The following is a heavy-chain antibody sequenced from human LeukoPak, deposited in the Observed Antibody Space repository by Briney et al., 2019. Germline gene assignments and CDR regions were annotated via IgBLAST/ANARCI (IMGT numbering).Heavy chain of an antibody. D-gene: IGHD4-23*01. CDR3: ARDLPDYGGNSFFDY. J-gene: IGHJ4*02. Sequence: SEILSLTCTVSGGSISSSSYYWGWIRQPPGKGLEWIGSIYYSGSTYYNPSLKSRVTISVDTSKNQFSLKLSSVTAADTAVYYCARDLPDYGGNSFFDYWGQGTLVTVSS. V-gene: IGHV4-39*07. CDR2: IYYSGST. CDR1: GGSISSSSYY.